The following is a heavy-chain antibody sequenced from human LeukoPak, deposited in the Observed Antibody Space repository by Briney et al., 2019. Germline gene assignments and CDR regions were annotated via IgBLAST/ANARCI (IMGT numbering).Heavy chain of an antibody. CDR3: AKGARLPYSSSWYGDY. CDR1: GFTFSSYA. CDR2: ISYDGSNQ. V-gene: IGHV3-30-3*01. D-gene: IGHD6-13*01. Sequence: PGGSLRLSCAGSGFTFSSYAMHWVRQAPGKGLEWVAVISYDGSNQYYADSVKGRFTISRDNSKNTLYLQMNSLRDEDTAVYYCAKGARLPYSSSWYGDYWGQGTLVTVSS. J-gene: IGHJ4*02.